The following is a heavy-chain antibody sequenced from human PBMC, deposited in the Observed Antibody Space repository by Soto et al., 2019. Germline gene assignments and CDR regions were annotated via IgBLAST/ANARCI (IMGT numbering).Heavy chain of an antibody. J-gene: IGHJ4*02. D-gene: IGHD2-15*01. CDR1: GGSISSYY. V-gene: IGHV4-59*08. Sequence: SETLSLTCTVSGGSISSYYWSWIRQPPGKGLEWIGYIYYSGSTNYNPSLRSRVTISVDTSKNQFSLKLSSVTAADTAVYYCARGYCSGGTCYSRFFDYWGQGTLVTVSS. CDR2: IYYSGST. CDR3: ARGYCSGGTCYSRFFDY.